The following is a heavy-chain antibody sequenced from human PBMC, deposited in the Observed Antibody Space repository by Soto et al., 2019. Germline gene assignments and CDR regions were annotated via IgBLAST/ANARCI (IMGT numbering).Heavy chain of an antibody. CDR2: ISAGGDRT. J-gene: IGHJ4*02. V-gene: IGHV3-23*01. CDR3: ARRV. Sequence: EVQVSESGGGLVQPGGSLRLSCATSGFTFSNYPMNWVRQAPGKGLEWVSGISAGGDRTYYADSVKGRFTIFRDNSKNLVSLRMNSLRVEDTAVYYCARRVWGQGTLVTVSS. CDR1: GFTFSNYP.